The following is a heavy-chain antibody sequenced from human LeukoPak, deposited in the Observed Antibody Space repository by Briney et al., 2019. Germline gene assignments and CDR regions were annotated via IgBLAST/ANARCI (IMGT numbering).Heavy chain of an antibody. D-gene: IGHD1-1*01. CDR1: GYSFTSYW. V-gene: IGHV5-51*03. CDR2: IYPGDPDT. J-gene: IGHJ4*02. CDR3: ARTSGAWKDYFDY. Sequence: PGESLKISCKGSGYSFTSYWIGLVRQMPGKGLEWMGIIYPGDPDTRYSPSFQGQVTISADKSISTAYLQWSSLKASDTAMYYCARTSGAWKDYFDYWGQGTLVTVSS.